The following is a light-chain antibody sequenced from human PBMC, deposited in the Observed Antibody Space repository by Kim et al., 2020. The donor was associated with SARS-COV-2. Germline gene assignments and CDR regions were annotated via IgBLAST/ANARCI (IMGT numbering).Light chain of an antibody. J-gene: IGKJ1*01. CDR3: QQYNNWPPWT. V-gene: IGKV3-15*01. CDR1: QSVSSN. Sequence: VSPGERATLSCRAGQSVSSNVAWYQQKPGQAPRLLIYGASTRATGIPARFSGSGSGTEFTLTISSLQSEDFAVYYCQQYNNWPPWTFGQGTKVDIK. CDR2: GAS.